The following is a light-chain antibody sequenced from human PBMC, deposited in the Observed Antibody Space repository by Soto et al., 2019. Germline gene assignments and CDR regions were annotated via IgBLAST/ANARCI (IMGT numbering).Light chain of an antibody. Sequence: DMEMTQSPSSLSASVGDRVTITCRASQSISNYLNWYQHKPGKVPKLLLYAAASLQSGVPTWFSVSGSGTNVPATINSPQADDIATYCCQESYGPPLTFGGGTKIEIK. CDR1: QSISNY. CDR3: QESYGPPLT. CDR2: AAA. V-gene: IGKV1-39*01. J-gene: IGKJ4*01.